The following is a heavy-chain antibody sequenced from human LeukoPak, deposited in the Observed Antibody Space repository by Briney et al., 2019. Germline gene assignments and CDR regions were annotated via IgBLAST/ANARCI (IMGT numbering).Heavy chain of an antibody. CDR1: GGSISTYY. J-gene: IGHJ4*02. V-gene: IGHV4-59*08. D-gene: IGHD2-21*02. CDR3: ARGGYCGDDCYFYY. CDR2: IYYSGST. Sequence: SETLSLTCTVSGGSISTYYWSWIRQPPGKGLEWIGYIYYSGSTNYNPSLKSRVSISVDTSKNQFSLRLSSVTAADTAVYYCARGGYCGDDCYFYYWGQGTLVTVSS.